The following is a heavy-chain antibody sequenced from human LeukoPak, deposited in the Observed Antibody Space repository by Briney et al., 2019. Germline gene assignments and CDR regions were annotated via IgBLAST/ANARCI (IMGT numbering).Heavy chain of an antibody. Sequence: GESLKISCKGSGYSFTSYWIGWVRQMPGKGLEWMGIIYPGDSDTRYSPSFQGQVTISADKSISTAYLQWSSLKASDTAMYYCARRVRYSYGSNLVDAFDIWGQGTMVTVSS. V-gene: IGHV5-51*01. D-gene: IGHD5-18*01. CDR1: GYSFTSYW. CDR2: IYPGDSDT. CDR3: ARRVRYSYGSNLVDAFDI. J-gene: IGHJ3*02.